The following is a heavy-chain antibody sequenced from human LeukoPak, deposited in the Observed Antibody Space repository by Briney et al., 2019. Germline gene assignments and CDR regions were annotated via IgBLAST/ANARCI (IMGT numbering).Heavy chain of an antibody. CDR3: ARSTRTTVTAFPEFGY. D-gene: IGHD4-17*01. CDR2: ISSSSSYI. CDR1: GFTFSSYS. V-gene: IGHV3-21*01. Sequence: GGSLRLSCAASGFTFSSYSMNWVRQAPGKGLEWVSSISSSSSYIYYADSVKGRFTISRDNAKNSLYLQMNSLRAEDTAVYYCARSTRTTVTAFPEFGYWGQGTLVTVSS. J-gene: IGHJ4*02.